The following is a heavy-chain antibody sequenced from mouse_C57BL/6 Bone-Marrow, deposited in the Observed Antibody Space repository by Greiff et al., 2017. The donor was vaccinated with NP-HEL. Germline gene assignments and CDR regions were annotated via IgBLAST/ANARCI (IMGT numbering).Heavy chain of an antibody. CDR1: GFSLTSYG. J-gene: IGHJ3*01. V-gene: IGHV2-2*01. CDR2: IWSGGST. Sequence: VQLQESGPGLVQPSQSLSITCTVSGFSLTSYGVHWVRQSPGKGLEWLGVIWSGGSTDYNAAFISRLSISKDNSKSQVFFKMNSLQADDTAIYYCDRNKISRGSFFAYWGQGTLVTVSA. D-gene: IGHD1-1*02. CDR3: DRNKISRGSFFAY.